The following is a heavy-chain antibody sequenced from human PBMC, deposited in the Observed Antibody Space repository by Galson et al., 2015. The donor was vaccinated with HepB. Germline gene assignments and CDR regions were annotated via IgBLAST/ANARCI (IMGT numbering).Heavy chain of an antibody. J-gene: IGHJ3*02. Sequence: KGLEWMGIIYPGDSDTRYSPSFQGQVTISADKSISTAYLQWSSLKASDTAMYYCARHKAGGLRFLEWSPPDIWGQGTMVTVSS. CDR3: ARHKAGGLRFLEWSPPDI. V-gene: IGHV5-51*01. D-gene: IGHD3-3*01. CDR2: IYPGDSDT.